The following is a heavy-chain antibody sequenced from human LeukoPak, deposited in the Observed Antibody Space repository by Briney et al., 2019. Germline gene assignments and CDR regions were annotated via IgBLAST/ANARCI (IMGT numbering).Heavy chain of an antibody. CDR3: AIFSGYSSSSD. V-gene: IGHV3-23*01. CDR2: IRGGST. CDR1: GFTFSSYA. D-gene: IGHD6-13*01. Sequence: GRSLRLSCAASGFTFSSYAMSWVRQPPGKGLEWVSAIRGGSTYYADSVKGRFTISRDNSKNTLYLQMNSLRAEDTAVYYCAIFSGYSSSSDWGQGTLVSVSS. J-gene: IGHJ4*02.